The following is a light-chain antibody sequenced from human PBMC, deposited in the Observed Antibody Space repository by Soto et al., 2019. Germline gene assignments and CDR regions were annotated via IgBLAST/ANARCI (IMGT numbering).Light chain of an antibody. CDR2: ENN. CDR3: GTWDSSLSAGV. Sequence: QSVLTQPPSVSAAPGQKVTISCSGSRSNIANNYVSWYQQLPGTAPKLLIYENNKRPSGIPDRFSGSKSGTSATLGITGLQTGDEADYYCGTWDSSLSAGVFGGGTQLTVL. J-gene: IGLJ2*01. V-gene: IGLV1-51*02. CDR1: RSNIANNY.